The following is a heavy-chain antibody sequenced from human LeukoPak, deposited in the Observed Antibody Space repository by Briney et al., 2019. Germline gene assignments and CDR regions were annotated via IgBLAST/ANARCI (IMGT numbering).Heavy chain of an antibody. J-gene: IGHJ5*02. V-gene: IGHV1-69*05. D-gene: IGHD3-22*01. CDR2: IIPIFGTA. CDR3: ARDEYYYDSSGYSVWFDP. CDR1: GGTFSSYA. Sequence: SVKVSCKASGGTFSSYAISWVRQAPGQGLEWMGGIIPIFGTANYAQKFQGRVTITTDESTSTAYMDLSSMRSEDAAVYYCARDEYYYDSSGYSVWFDPWGQGTLVTVSS.